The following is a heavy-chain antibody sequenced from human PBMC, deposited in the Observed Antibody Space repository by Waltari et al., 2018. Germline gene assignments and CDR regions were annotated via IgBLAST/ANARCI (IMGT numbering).Heavy chain of an antibody. V-gene: IGHV4-34*02. CDR3: ARSSDRDDFWSPFL. Sequence: QVQLQQWGAGLLKPSETLSLTCAVYGGSLSGYYWSWIRQSPEKGLEWIGEINHGGTTSYNPSLTNRVTMSVYASNIQISLHLRSVTAADTAVYYCARSSDRDDFWSPFLWGQGTLVTVSS. CDR2: INHGGTT. D-gene: IGHD3-3*01. CDR1: GGSLSGYY. J-gene: IGHJ1*01.